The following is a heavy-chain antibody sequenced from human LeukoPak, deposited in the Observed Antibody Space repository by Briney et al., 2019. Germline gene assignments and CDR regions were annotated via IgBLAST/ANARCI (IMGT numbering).Heavy chain of an antibody. V-gene: IGHV4-34*01. D-gene: IGHD5-18*01. J-gene: IGHJ4*02. CDR3: ARGGRRGYSYGYGY. CDR1: GGSFSGYY. CDR2: INHSGST. Sequence: SETLSLTCAVYGGSFSGYYWSWIRQPPGKGLEWIGEINHSGSTNYNPSLKSRVTISVDTSKNQFSLKLSSVTAADAAVYYCARGGRRGYSYGYGYWGQGTPVTVSS.